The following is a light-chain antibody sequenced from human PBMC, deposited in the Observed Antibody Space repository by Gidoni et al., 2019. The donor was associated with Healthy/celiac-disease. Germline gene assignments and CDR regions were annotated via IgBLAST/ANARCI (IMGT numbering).Light chain of an antibody. V-gene: IGKV3-15*01. CDR2: GAS. CDR1: QSGSSN. Sequence: EIVMTQSPATLSVSPGERATLACRASQSGSSNLAWYQQIPGQAPRLLIYGASTRATCIPARFSGSGSGTDFTLTISSLQSEDFAVYYCQQYNNWPPLTFGGGTKVEIK. J-gene: IGKJ4*01. CDR3: QQYNNWPPLT.